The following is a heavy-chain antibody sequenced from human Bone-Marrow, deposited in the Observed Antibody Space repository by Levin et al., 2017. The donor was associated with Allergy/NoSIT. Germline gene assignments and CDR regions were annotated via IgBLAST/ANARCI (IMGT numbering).Heavy chain of an antibody. J-gene: IGHJ4*02. CDR1: GGSLTGYH. CDR3: AGHRADSYFDV. Sequence: SQTLSLTCTVSGGSLTGYHWSWIRQAPGKGLEWFGHIYDRGSTNYNPYLTSRVTLSMDTAKNQFSLILNSVTAADTAVYYCAGHRADSYFDVWGQGTLVTVSS. CDR2: IYDRGST. V-gene: IGHV4-59*08.